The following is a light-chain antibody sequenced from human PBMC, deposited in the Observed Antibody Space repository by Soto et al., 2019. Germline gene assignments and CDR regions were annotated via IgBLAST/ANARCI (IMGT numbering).Light chain of an antibody. J-gene: IGKJ2*01. V-gene: IGKV3-20*01. CDR2: GAS. CDR1: QSVSSTS. Sequence: EIVLTQSPGTQSLSPGERATLSCRASQSVSSTSLACYQQKPGQAPSLLIYGASSRATGIPDRFSGSGSGTDFTLTVSRLEPEDFVVYYCQQYGNSPPYTFGQGTKLEI. CDR3: QQYGNSPPYT.